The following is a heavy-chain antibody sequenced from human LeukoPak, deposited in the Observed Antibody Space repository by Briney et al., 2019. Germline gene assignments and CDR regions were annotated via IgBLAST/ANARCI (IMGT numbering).Heavy chain of an antibody. CDR1: GVTLSPYG. CDR3: AKDRDREYSYGYALGY. Sequence: PGGSLRLSCAASGVTLSPYGMHWVRQAPGKGLEWVAVISYDGSNKYYADSVKGRFTISRDNSKNTLYLQTNSLRAEDTAVYYCAKDRDREYSYGYALGYWGQGTLVTVSS. V-gene: IGHV3-30*18. J-gene: IGHJ4*02. D-gene: IGHD5-18*01. CDR2: ISYDGSNK.